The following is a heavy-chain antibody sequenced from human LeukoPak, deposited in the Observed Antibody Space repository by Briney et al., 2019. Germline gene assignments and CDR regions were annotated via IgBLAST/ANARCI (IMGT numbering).Heavy chain of an antibody. CDR3: ARAYGDYYYYYGMDV. J-gene: IGHJ6*02. D-gene: IGHD4-17*01. V-gene: IGHV3-48*03. Sequence: GGSLRLSCAASGFTFSSYEMNWVRQAPGKGLEWVSYISSSGSTIYYADSVKGRFTISRDNAKNSLYLHMNSLRAEDTAVYYCARAYGDYYYYYGMDVWGQGTTVTVSS. CDR1: GFTFSSYE. CDR2: ISSSGSTI.